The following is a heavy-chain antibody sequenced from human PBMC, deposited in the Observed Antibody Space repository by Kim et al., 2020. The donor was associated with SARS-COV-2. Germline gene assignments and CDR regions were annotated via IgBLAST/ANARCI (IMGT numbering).Heavy chain of an antibody. Sequence: AQKLQGRAAITADKSTSTAYMELSSLRSEDTAVYYCARVGSGSGSYYRDYWGQGTLVTVSS. CDR3: ARVGSGSGSYYRDY. D-gene: IGHD3-10*01. J-gene: IGHJ4*02. V-gene: IGHV1-69*02.